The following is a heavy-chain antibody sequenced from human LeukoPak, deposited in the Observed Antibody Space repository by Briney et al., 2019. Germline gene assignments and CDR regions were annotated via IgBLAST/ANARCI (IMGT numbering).Heavy chain of an antibody. Sequence: SETLSLTCTVSGGSISSYYWSWIRQPPGKGLEWIGYIYYSGSTNYNPSLKSRVTISVATSKTQFSLKLSSVTAADPAVYSCARDGIVFGVVMPDVWGKGTTVTVSS. CDR3: ARDGIVFGVVMPDV. J-gene: IGHJ6*04. CDR1: GGSISSYY. D-gene: IGHD3-3*01. V-gene: IGHV4-59*01. CDR2: IYYSGST.